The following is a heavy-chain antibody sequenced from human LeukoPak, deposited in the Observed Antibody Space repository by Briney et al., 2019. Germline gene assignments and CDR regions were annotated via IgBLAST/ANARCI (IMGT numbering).Heavy chain of an antibody. CDR1: GDAITCSSYY. J-gene: IGHJ4*02. CDR3: ARQYYDSTGYYYFDY. Sequence: SETLSLTCTVSGDAITCSSYYWGWIRQPPGKGLEWIGSMYYSGSTFSNPSLRSRVNMSADTSKNQFSLKLSSVTAADTAVYYCARQYYDSTGYYYFDYWGEGTQVTVSS. V-gene: IGHV4-39*01. D-gene: IGHD3-22*01. CDR2: MYYSGST.